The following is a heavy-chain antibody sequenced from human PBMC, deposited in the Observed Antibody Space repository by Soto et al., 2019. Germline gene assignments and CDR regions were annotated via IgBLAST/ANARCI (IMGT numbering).Heavy chain of an antibody. D-gene: IGHD3-22*01. CDR3: ARARGYYDSSGYYNDY. J-gene: IGHJ4*02. CDR1: GFTFSDYY. CDR2: ISSSGSTI. Sequence: GGSLRLSCAASGFTFSDYYMSWIRQAPGKGLEWVSYISSSGSTIYYADSVKGRFTISRDNAKNSLYLQMNSLRAEDTAVYYCARARGYYDSSGYYNDYWGQGTLVTVSS. V-gene: IGHV3-11*01.